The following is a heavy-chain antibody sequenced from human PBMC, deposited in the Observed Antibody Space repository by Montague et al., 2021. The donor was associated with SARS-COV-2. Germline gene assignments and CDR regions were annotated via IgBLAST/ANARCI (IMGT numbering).Heavy chain of an antibody. CDR3: ARGWFSPMLVVVIRGPFDY. CDR2: ICYSGST. J-gene: IGHJ4*02. Sequence: SETLSLTCTVSGGSISSSSYYWGWIRQPPGKGLEWIGTICYSGSTYYXPSLKSRVTISVDTSKNQFSLKLSSVTAADTAVYYCARGWFSPMLVVVIRGPFDYWGQGALVTVSS. D-gene: IGHD3-22*01. CDR1: GGSISSSSYY. V-gene: IGHV4-39*07.